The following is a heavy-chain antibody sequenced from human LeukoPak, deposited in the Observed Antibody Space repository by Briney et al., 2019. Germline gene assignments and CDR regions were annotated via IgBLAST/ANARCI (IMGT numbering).Heavy chain of an antibody. V-gene: IGHV4-59*11. D-gene: IGHD4-17*01. Sequence: SETLSLTCAVSDDSFSSHYWTWIRQPPGKGLEWIGYISYIGSTNYNPSLKSRVTISIDTSKNQFSPKLTSVTAADTAVYYCARDLVTVTKGFDIWGQGTMVRVSS. CDR2: ISYIGST. CDR1: DDSFSSHY. CDR3: ARDLVTVTKGFDI. J-gene: IGHJ3*02.